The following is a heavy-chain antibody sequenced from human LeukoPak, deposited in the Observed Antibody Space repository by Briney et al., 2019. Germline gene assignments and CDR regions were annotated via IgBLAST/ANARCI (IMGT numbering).Heavy chain of an antibody. Sequence: GGSLRLSCAVSGFTFDDHAMHWVRQAPGKGLEWVSGISWNGDSIGYADSVKGRFTISRDSAKNSLYLQMNSLRAEDTALYHCARNNGMDVWGQETTVTVSS. CDR1: GFTFDDHA. CDR3: ARNNGMDV. J-gene: IGHJ6*02. V-gene: IGHV3-9*01. CDR2: ISWNGDSI.